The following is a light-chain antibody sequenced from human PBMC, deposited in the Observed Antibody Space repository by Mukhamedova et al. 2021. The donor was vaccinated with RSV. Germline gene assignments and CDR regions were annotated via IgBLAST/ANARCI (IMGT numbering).Light chain of an antibody. CDR2: KDS. CDR1: ALPKQY. J-gene: IGLJ2*01. Sequence: GDALPKQYAYWYQQKPGQAPVLVIYKDSERPSGIPERFSGSSSGTTVTLTISGVQAEDEADYYCQSADSSGTYVVFGGGTKLTV. CDR3: QSADSSGTYVV. V-gene: IGLV3-25*01.